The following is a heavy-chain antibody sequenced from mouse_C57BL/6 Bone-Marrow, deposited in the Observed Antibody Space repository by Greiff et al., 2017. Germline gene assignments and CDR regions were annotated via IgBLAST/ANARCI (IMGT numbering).Heavy chain of an antibody. J-gene: IGHJ3*01. D-gene: IGHD2-4*01. V-gene: IGHV1-22*01. CDR2: INPNNGGT. CDR3: AVYYDYAWFAY. CDR1: GYTFTDYN. Sequence: VQLQQPGPELVKPGASVKMSCKASGYTFTDYNMHWVKQSHGKSLEWIGYINPNNGGTSYNQKFKGKATLTVNKSSSTAYMELRSLTSEDSAVYYCAVYYDYAWFAYWGQGTLVTVSA.